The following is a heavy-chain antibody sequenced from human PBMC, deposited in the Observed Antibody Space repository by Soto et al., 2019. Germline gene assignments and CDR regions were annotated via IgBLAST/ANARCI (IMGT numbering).Heavy chain of an antibody. CDR1: GFTFSSYA. Sequence: PGGSLRLSCAASGFTFSSYAMHWVRQAPGKGLEWVAVISYDGSNKYYADSVKGRFTISRDNSKNTLYLQMNSLRAEDTAVYYCAREMENYDILTGYLGGYYYGMDVWGQGTTVTVSS. J-gene: IGHJ6*02. V-gene: IGHV3-30-3*01. CDR2: ISYDGSNK. CDR3: AREMENYDILTGYLGGYYYGMDV. D-gene: IGHD3-9*01.